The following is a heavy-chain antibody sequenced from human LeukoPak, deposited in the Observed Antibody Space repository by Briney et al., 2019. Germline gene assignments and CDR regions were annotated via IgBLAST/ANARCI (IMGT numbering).Heavy chain of an antibody. Sequence: GRSLRLSCAASGFTFSSYAMHWVRQAPGKGLEWVAVISYDGSNKYYADSVKSRFTISRDNSKNTLYLQMNSLRAEDTAVYYCARDRASDFSLDYWGQGTLVTVSS. CDR1: GFTFSSYA. CDR3: ARDRASDFSLDY. J-gene: IGHJ4*02. V-gene: IGHV3-30-3*01. CDR2: ISYDGSNK. D-gene: IGHD2-21*02.